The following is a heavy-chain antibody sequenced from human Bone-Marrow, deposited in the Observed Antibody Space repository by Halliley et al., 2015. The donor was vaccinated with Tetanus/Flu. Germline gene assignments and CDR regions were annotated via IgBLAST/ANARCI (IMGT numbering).Heavy chain of an antibody. Sequence: LSLTCTVSGGSITSDSFYWSWIRQDPRKGLEWIGYIFHSGSAYYNPSLRSRVTISVDKSKNQFSLTLTSLTAADTAVYFCAGNRATRGTRGFDAWGQGVRVTVSS. CDR3: AGNRATRGTRGFDA. D-gene: IGHD3-10*01. CDR1: GGSITSDSFY. CDR2: IFHSGSA. V-gene: IGHV4-31*09. J-gene: IGHJ5*02.